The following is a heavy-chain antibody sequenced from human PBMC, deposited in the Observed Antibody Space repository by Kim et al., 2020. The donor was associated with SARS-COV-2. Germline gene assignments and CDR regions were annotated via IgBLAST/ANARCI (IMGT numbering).Heavy chain of an antibody. CDR1: GFTFNTYL. V-gene: IGHV3-74*01. CDR2: INGGGSTT. J-gene: IGHJ6*02. CDR3: ARDHGMDV. Sequence: GGSLRLSCAASGFTFNTYLMHWVRQAPGKGLEWVSHINGGGSTTNYADSVKGRFTISRDNAKNTLYLEMNSLRAEDTAVYYCARDHGMDVWGQGTTVTVSS.